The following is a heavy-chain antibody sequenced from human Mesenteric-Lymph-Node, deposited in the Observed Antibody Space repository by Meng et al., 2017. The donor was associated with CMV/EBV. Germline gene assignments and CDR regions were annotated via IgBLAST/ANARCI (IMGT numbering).Heavy chain of an antibody. J-gene: IGHJ5*02. CDR1: GFRFTAYS. D-gene: IGHD4-17*01. V-gene: IGHV3-48*04. Sequence: GESLKISCAASGFRFTAYSTHWVCQAPGKGLEWISYITESSMTIHYSGSVKGRFTISRDNAKNSVYLHMNSLTAEDTAVYFCVKDRETFGDYAAGDAWGQGTLVTVSS. CDR3: VKDRETFGDYAAGDA. CDR2: ITESSMTI.